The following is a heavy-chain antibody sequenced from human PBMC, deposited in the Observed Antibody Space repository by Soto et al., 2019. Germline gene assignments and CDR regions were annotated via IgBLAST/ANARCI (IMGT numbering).Heavy chain of an antibody. D-gene: IGHD1-26*01. V-gene: IGHV2-70*01. Sequence: SGPTLVNPTQTLTLTCDFSGFSLSSYGLCMSWIRQSPGKALEWLGLIDWEDDKFYRKSLRTRVTISKGTSKNRVVLTMTNMDPTDTGTYYCARSRFSGSSRYYFDFWGQGTLVTVSS. CDR1: GFSLSSYGLC. CDR3: ARSRFSGSSRYYFDF. J-gene: IGHJ4*02. CDR2: IDWEDDK.